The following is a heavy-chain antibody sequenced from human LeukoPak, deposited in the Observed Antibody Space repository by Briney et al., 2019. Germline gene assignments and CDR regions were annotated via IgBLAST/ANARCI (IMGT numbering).Heavy chain of an antibody. J-gene: IGHJ4*02. CDR3: ARASMGGRDYHLDS. Sequence: GGSLRLSCAASGFTLSSYWMTWVRQAPGKGLEWVANIKTDGSRTYYVDSVKGRFTISRDNAKNLLFLQLGSLRADDTGVYYCARASMGGRDYHLDSWGQGTLVTVSS. CDR1: GFTLSSYW. D-gene: IGHD3-10*01. V-gene: IGHV3-7*01. CDR2: IKTDGSRT.